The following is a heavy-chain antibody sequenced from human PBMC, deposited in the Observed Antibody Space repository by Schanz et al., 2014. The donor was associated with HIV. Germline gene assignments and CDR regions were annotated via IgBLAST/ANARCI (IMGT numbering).Heavy chain of an antibody. D-gene: IGHD2-15*01. Sequence: QVHLVQSGTEVAQPGASVKVSCKASGYTFSRSAISWVRQAPGQGLEWMGRISGKNGETNYAQNFQGRVTMTTDTSASTTYMELTSLRSDDTAMYYCARDLNRWRDGSEKWFDTWGQGTLVTVSS. CDR1: GYTFSRSA. CDR3: ARDLNRWRDGSEKWFDT. V-gene: IGHV1-18*01. CDR2: ISGKNGET. J-gene: IGHJ5*02.